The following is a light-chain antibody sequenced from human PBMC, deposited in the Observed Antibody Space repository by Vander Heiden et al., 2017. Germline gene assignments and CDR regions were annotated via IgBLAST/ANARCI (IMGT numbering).Light chain of an antibody. Sequence: IVLTQSPANLSVSPGARETLPCRASPSVSSNLAWYQQKPGQAPSLLIYGSSTRATGIPARFSCSGSGTEFTLTISSLQSEDFAFYYCQQYNNWPPELTFGGGTKVEIK. V-gene: IGKV3-15*01. CDR1: PSVSSN. CDR3: QQYNNWPPELT. J-gene: IGKJ4*01. CDR2: GSS.